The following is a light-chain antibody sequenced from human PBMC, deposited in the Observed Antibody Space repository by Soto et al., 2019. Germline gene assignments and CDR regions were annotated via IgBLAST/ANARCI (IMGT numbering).Light chain of an antibody. CDR3: QTWGSGIVV. Sequence: QSVLTQSPSASASLGASVNLTCTLTSGHSSYAIAWHQQQPEKGPRYLMKLNSDGSHNKGDGIPDRFSGSSAGTERYLTIASLQSDDEADYYCQTWGSGIVVFGGGTKLTVL. CDR2: LNSDGSH. J-gene: IGLJ2*01. CDR1: SGHSSYA. V-gene: IGLV4-69*01.